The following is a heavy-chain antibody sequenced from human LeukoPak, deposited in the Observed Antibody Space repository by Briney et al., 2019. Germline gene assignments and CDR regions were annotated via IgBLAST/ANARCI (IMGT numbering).Heavy chain of an antibody. CDR1: GGTFSSYA. CDR3: ARERHVGVSQRYFDY. V-gene: IGHV1-69*06. Sequence: SVKVSCKASGGTFSSYAISWVRQAPGQGLEWMGGIIPIFGTANYAQKFQGRVTITADKSTSTAYMELSSLRAEDTAVYYCARERHVGVSQRYFDYWGQGTLVTVSS. J-gene: IGHJ4*02. D-gene: IGHD1-26*01. CDR2: IIPIFGTA.